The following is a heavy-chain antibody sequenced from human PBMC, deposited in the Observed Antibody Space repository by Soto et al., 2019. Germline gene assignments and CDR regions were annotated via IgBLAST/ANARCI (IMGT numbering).Heavy chain of an antibody. V-gene: IGHV4-34*01. CDR3: FGWLGMNGLEP. Sequence: QVQPQQWGTGLLKPSETLSLTCAVSGGAFSTYYWNWIRQPPGKGLECIGEINHSGNTQYNPSLKSRVTMSVDTSKNQVSLNLTSVPAADTAVYYCFGWLGMNGLEPWVQGTLVTFSS. J-gene: IGHJ5*02. CDR1: GGAFSTYY. D-gene: IGHD3-22*01. CDR2: INHSGNT.